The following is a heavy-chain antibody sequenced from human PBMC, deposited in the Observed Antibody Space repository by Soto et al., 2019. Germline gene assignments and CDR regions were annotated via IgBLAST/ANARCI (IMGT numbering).Heavy chain of an antibody. Sequence: GGSLRLSCAASGFTFSSYSMNWVRQAPGKGLEWVSSISSSSSYIYYADSVKGRFTISRDNAKNSLYLQMNSLRAEDTAVYYCARDSRPEGSGYYYYGMDVWGQGTTVTVSS. CDR1: GFTFSSYS. V-gene: IGHV3-21*01. CDR3: ARDSRPEGSGYYYYGMDV. CDR2: ISSSSSYI. D-gene: IGHD3-10*01. J-gene: IGHJ6*02.